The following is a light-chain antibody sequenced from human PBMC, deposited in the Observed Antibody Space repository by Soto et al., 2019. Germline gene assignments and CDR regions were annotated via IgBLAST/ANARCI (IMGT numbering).Light chain of an antibody. CDR1: ESVSNS. V-gene: IGKV3-11*01. Sequence: ETVLTQSPATLSLSPGERATLSCRASESVSNSLAWYQHKPGQAPRLLIYNATNRATGIPARFSGSGSGTDFTLTISSLEPEDFAVYVCQHRACWPPALNFVGGTKVDIK. J-gene: IGKJ4*01. CDR3: QHRACWPPALN. CDR2: NAT.